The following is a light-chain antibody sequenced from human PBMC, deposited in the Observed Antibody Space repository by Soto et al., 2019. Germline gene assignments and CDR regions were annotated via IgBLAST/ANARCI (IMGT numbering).Light chain of an antibody. CDR2: GAS. V-gene: IGKV3D-15*01. CDR1: QTISSH. Sequence: EIVMTQSPATLSVSPGERATLSCRASQTISSHLVWYQQRPGQAPRLVIYGASIRATGIPARFSGSGSGTEFTLTISSLQSEDFAIYYCQQYNDWPPWTFGQGTKVDIK. CDR3: QQYNDWPPWT. J-gene: IGKJ1*01.